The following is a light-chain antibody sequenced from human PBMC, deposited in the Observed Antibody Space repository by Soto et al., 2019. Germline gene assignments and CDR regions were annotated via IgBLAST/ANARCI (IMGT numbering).Light chain of an antibody. J-gene: IGLJ2*01. CDR2: DNY. V-gene: IGLV1-51*01. Sequence: QSVLTQPPSASGTPGQRVTISCSGSTSSIGSNYVYWYQQLPGTAPKLLIYDNYKRPSGIPDRFSGSTSGTSATLAIAGLQTGDEADYYCDSWDNSLSVVLFGGGTKLTVL. CDR3: DSWDNSLSVVL. CDR1: TSSIGSNY.